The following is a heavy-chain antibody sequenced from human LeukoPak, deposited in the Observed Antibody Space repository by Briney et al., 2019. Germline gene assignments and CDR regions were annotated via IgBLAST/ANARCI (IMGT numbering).Heavy chain of an antibody. CDR2: ISSNGGST. V-gene: IGHV3-64*04. J-gene: IGHJ4*02. CDR1: GFTFSSYA. D-gene: IGHD4-17*01. CDR3: ARAPGDPPNY. Sequence: PGGSLRLSCSASGFTFSSYAMHWVRQAPGKGLEYVSAISSNGGSTYYADSVKGRFTISRDNAKNSLYLQMNSLRAEDTAVYYCARAPGDPPNYWGQGTLVTVSS.